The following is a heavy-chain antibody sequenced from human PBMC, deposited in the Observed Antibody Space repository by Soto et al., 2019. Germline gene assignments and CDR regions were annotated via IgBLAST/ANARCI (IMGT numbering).Heavy chain of an antibody. CDR3: TTGDNWNDRYYYYMDV. CDR1: GFTFSNAW. J-gene: IGHJ6*03. D-gene: IGHD1-1*01. CDR2: IKSKTDGGTT. V-gene: IGHV3-15*01. Sequence: GGSLRLSCAASGFTFSNAWMSWVRQAPGKGLEWVGRIKSKTDGGTTDYAAPVKGRFTIPRDDSKNTLYLQMNSLKTEDTAVYYCTTGDNWNDRYYYYMDVWGKGTTVTVSS.